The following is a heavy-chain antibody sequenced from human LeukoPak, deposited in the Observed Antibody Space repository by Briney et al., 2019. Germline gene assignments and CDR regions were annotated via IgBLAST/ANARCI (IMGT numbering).Heavy chain of an antibody. Sequence: PSETLSLTCAVYGGSFSGYYWSWIRQPPGKGLEWIGEINHSGSTNHNPSLKSRVTISVDTSKNQFSLKLSSVTAADTAVYYCARVPNYYGSGIPDYWGQGTLVTVSS. CDR1: GGSFSGYY. CDR2: INHSGST. CDR3: ARVPNYYGSGIPDY. J-gene: IGHJ4*02. V-gene: IGHV4-34*01. D-gene: IGHD3-10*01.